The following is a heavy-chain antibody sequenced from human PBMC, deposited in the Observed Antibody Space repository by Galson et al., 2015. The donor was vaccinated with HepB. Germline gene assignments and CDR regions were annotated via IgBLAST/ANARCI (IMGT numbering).Heavy chain of an antibody. D-gene: IGHD2-15*01. CDR1: GYTFTSYA. V-gene: IGHV1-3*01. CDR2: INAGNGNT. CDR3: ARDPRIVVVVAATLPWFDP. Sequence: SVKVSCKASGYTFTSYALHWMRQAPGQRLEWMGWINAGNGNTKYSQKFQGRVTITRDTSASTAYMELSSLRSEDTAVYYCARDPRIVVVVAATLPWFDPWGQATLVTVSS. J-gene: IGHJ5*02.